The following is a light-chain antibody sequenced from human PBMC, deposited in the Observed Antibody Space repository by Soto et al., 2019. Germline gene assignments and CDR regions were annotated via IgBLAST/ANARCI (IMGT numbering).Light chain of an antibody. CDR1: QGISSY. J-gene: IGKJ2*01. Sequence: DIQLTQSPSFLSASEGDRVTITCRASQGISSYLAWYQQKPGKAPKLLIYGASTLQSGVPSRFSGSGSGTEFTLTISSLQPEDFATYNCLQLNSYPHTFGQGTNLEIK. CDR3: LQLNSYPHT. CDR2: GAS. V-gene: IGKV1-9*01.